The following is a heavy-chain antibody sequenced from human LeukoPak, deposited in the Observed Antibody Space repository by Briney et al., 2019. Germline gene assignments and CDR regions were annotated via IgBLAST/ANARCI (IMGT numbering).Heavy chain of an antibody. CDR1: GYTFTGYY. V-gene: IGHV1-2*02. Sequence: ASVKVSCNASGYTFTGYYMHWVRQAPGQGLEWMGWINPNSGGTNYAQKFQGRVTMTRDTSISTAYMELSRLRSDDTAVYYCARAGVWDSGSYGDYWGQGTLVTVSS. CDR2: INPNSGGT. CDR3: ARAGVWDSGSYGDY. J-gene: IGHJ4*02. D-gene: IGHD1-26*01.